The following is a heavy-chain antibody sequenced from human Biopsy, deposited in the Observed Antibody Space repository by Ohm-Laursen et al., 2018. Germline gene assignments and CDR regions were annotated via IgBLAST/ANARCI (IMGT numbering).Heavy chain of an antibody. CDR2: ISHTGYT. CDR3: ARGSNDFGGLYFPR. CDR1: GGSFTGHY. D-gene: IGHD4-23*01. J-gene: IGHJ4*02. V-gene: IGHV4-59*11. Sequence: TLSLTCTVSGGSFTGHYWTWIRQPPGKGLEWIGHISHTGYTSYKSSLKSRVTISLDTSRNHFSLRLSSLTAADTAAYYCARGSNDFGGLYFPRWGQGTLLTVSS.